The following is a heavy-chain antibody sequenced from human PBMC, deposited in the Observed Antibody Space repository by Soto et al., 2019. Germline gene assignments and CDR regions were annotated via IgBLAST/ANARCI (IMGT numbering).Heavy chain of an antibody. Sequence: EVQLVASGGGSVQPGGSLRLSCAASGFTFSTSWMHWVRQAPGKGLVWVSCIISVGTNTDYADSVKGRLTIYRDNAKNSLYRHMSSLSAEDTAVYYCAFIRVLIYPEAWGQGTLVTVSS. D-gene: IGHD3-10*01. V-gene: IGHV3-74*01. CDR3: AFIRVLIYPEA. CDR1: GFTFSTSW. CDR2: IISVGTNT. J-gene: IGHJ5*02.